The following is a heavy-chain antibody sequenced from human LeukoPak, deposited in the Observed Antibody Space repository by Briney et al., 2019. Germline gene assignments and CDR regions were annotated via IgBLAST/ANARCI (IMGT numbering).Heavy chain of an antibody. D-gene: IGHD3-3*01. CDR1: GFTFTSYE. J-gene: IGHJ6*02. CDR3: ARDCSGCDYYGMDV. Sequence: PGGSLRLSCAASGFTFTSYEMNWVRQAPGKGLEWLSYISTSGSTIYYADSVKGRFTISRDNAKSSLYLQMNSLRAEDTAVYYCARDCSGCDYYGMDVWGQGTTVTVSS. CDR2: ISTSGSTI. V-gene: IGHV3-48*03.